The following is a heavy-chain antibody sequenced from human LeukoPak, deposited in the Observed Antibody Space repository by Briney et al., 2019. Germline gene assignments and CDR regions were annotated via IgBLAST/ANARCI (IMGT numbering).Heavy chain of an antibody. CDR3: AREYNGWAFDY. Sequence: GGSLRLSCAASGFTVSSNYMSWVRQAPGKGLEWVSVIYNTGSTYYADSVKGRFTISRDNSKNTLYLQMNSLRAEDTAVYYCAREYNGWAFDYWGQGTLVTVPS. J-gene: IGHJ4*02. CDR1: GFTVSSNY. CDR2: IYNTGST. V-gene: IGHV3-66*01. D-gene: IGHD1-1*01.